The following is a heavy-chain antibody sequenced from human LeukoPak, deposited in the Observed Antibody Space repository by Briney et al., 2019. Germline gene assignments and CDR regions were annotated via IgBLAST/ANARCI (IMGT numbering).Heavy chain of an antibody. CDR1: GIKLNDYA. D-gene: IGHD6-19*01. J-gene: IGHJ3*02. CDR3: ATELLRGQWLVQGSDTFDI. Sequence: GSLELFWATSGIKLNDYALHRVPQAPRKGVGGVANFPFGGSNKHYADSVKGRFTISRDNSKNTLYLQMNSLRAEDTALYYCATELLRGQWLVQGSDTFDIWGQGTMVTVSS. CDR2: FPFGGSNK. V-gene: IGHV3-30-3*01.